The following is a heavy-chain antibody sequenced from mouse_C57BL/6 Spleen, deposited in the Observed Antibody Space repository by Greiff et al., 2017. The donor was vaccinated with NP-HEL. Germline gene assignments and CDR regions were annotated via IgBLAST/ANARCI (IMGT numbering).Heavy chain of an antibody. Sequence: EVQGVESGGGLVKPGGSLKLSCAASGFTFSSYAMSWVRQTPEKRLEWVATISDGGSYTYYPDNVKGRFTISRDNAKNNLYLQMSHLKSEDTAMYYCARGGDYFDYWGQGTTLTVSS. CDR1: GFTFSSYA. V-gene: IGHV5-4*01. CDR3: ARGGDYFDY. J-gene: IGHJ2*01. CDR2: ISDGGSYT.